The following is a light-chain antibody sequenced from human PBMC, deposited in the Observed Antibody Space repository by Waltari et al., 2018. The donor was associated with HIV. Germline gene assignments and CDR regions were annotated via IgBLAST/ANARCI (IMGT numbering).Light chain of an antibody. CDR1: NRDIGGYDF. V-gene: IGLV2-14*01. Sequence: HSALTQPASVSGSPGQSITISCTGTNRDIGGYDFVSWYQQHPRRAPKLMIYGVSDLPSGVSTRFSGSKAGNRASLIISGVQAEDEADYYCSSYAYNSVLVFGGGTKLTVL. J-gene: IGLJ3*02. CDR2: GVS. CDR3: SSYAYNSVLV.